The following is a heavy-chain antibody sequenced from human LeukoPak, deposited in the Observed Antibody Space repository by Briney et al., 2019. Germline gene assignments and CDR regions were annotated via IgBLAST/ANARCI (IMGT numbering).Heavy chain of an antibody. CDR1: GYTFTGYY. CDR3: ARVSIFGVVFPF. J-gene: IGHJ4*02. D-gene: IGHD3-3*01. V-gene: IGHV1-2*02. Sequence: ASVKVSCKASGYTFTGYYMHWVRQAPGQGLEWMGWINPNSGGTNYAQKFQGRVTMTRDTSISTTYMELSRLRSDDTAVYYCARVSIFGVVFPFWGQGTLVTVSS. CDR2: INPNSGGT.